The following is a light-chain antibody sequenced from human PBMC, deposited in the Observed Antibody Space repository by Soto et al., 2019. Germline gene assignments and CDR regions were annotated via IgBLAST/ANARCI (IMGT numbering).Light chain of an antibody. CDR3: VSYTTFSSYV. V-gene: IGLV1-44*01. Sequence: QSALAQPPSASGTPGQRVTISCSGSSSNVGGNPVNWYQHVPTTAPKLLIYTNTQRPSGVPGRFSGSKSGTSASLAISGLQAEDEAEYYCVSYTTFSSYVFGTGTKVTVL. CDR2: TNT. CDR1: SSNVGGNP. J-gene: IGLJ1*01.